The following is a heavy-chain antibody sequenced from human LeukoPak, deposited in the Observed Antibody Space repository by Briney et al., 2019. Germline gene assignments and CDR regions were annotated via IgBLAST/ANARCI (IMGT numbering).Heavy chain of an antibody. CDR2: ISSSSSYI. J-gene: IGHJ4*02. V-gene: IGHV3-21*01. D-gene: IGHD2-2*01. CDR1: GFTFSSYS. Sequence: GGSLRLSCAASGFTFSSYSMNWVRQAPGKGLEWVSSISSSSSYIYYADSVKGRFTISRDNAKNSLYLQMNSLRAEDTAVYYCVRGRSSTSFFIDYWGQGTLVTVSS. CDR3: VRGRSSTSFFIDY.